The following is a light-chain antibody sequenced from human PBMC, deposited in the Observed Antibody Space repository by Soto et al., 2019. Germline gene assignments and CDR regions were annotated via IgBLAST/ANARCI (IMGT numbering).Light chain of an antibody. J-gene: IGKJ1*01. CDR2: KAS. Sequence: DIQMTQSPSTLSASVGDRVTITCRASQSISSWVAWYQQKPGKGPKLLIYKASHLESGVPSRFSGSGSGTKFTLTISGLQPDDFATYYCQQYNSYPWTFGQGTKVDIK. CDR1: QSISSW. CDR3: QQYNSYPWT. V-gene: IGKV1-5*03.